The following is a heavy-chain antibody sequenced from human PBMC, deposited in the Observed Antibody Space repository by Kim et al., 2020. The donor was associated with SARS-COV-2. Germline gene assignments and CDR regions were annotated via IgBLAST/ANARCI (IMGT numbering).Heavy chain of an antibody. CDR2: ISGSGGST. D-gene: IGHD6-13*01. CDR3: AKDSSSWINKNWFDP. Sequence: GGSLRLSCAASGFTFSSYAMSWVRQAPGKGLEWVSAISGSGGSTYYADSVKGRFTISRDNSKNTLYLQMNSLRAEDTAVYYCAKDSSSWINKNWFDPWGQGTLVTVSS. V-gene: IGHV3-23*01. CDR1: GFTFSSYA. J-gene: IGHJ5*02.